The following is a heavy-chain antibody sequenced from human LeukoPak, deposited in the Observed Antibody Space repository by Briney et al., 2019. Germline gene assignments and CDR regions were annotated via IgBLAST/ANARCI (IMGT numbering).Heavy chain of an antibody. D-gene: IGHD2-15*01. J-gene: IGHJ3*02. CDR2: IYPGDSDT. CDR3: ARHKHCSGGSCYPLDAFDI. CDR1: GYSFTSYW. V-gene: IGHV5-51*01. Sequence: GESLKISCKGSGYSFTSYWIGWVRQMPGKGLEWVGIIYPGDSDTRYSPSFQGQVTISADKSISTAYLQWSSLKASDTAMYYCARHKHCSGGSCYPLDAFDIWGQGTMVTVSS.